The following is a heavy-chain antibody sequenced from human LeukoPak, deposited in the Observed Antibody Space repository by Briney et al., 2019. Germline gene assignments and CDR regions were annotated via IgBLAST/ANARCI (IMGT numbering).Heavy chain of an antibody. Sequence: GGSLRLSCVASGFSFNNYRMTWVRQAPGKGLEWVANIKQDGSEKYYVDSVKGRFTISRDNAKNSLYLQMNSLRAEDTAVYYCAREINYSNYGYYYYYGMDVWGQGTTVTVSS. V-gene: IGHV3-7*01. CDR2: IKQDGSEK. J-gene: IGHJ6*02. CDR1: GFSFNNYR. D-gene: IGHD4-11*01. CDR3: AREINYSNYGYYYYYGMDV.